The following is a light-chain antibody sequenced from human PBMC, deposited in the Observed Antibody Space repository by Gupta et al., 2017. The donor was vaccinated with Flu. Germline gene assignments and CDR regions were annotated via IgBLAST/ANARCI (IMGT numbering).Light chain of an antibody. V-gene: IGLV3-21*01. CDR1: NIGSET. J-gene: IGLJ3*02. Sequence: GGNNIGSETVHWYQQKPGQAPVLVLYGDDFRPSGIPERFSGSNSGNTATLTIRRVEAGDEADYCCQVWDTASDHWLFGAGTTLTVV. CDR2: GDD. CDR3: QVWDTASDHWL.